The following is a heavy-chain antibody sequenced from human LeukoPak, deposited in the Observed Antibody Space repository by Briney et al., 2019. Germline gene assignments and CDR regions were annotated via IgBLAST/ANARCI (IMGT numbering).Heavy chain of an antibody. Sequence: AGVSLRRSCVASGFTFSRYDMHRVRQTTGKGLEWVSGIGTAGDTYYPGSVEGRFTISRENAKNSLYLQMNSLRAEDTAVYFCAKAYASVGYYYNFDYWGQGTLVTVSS. CDR2: IGTAGDT. V-gene: IGHV3-13*01. J-gene: IGHJ4*02. CDR1: GFTFSRYD. CDR3: AKAYASVGYYYNFDY. D-gene: IGHD3-22*01.